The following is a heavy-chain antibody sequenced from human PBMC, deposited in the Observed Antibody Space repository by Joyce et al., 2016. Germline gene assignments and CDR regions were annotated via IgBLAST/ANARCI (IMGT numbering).Heavy chain of an antibody. Sequence: QVQLQESGPSLVKPSETLSLTCTVSGGSLSTYFWSWIRQSPGERLEWVGYIYYDGLTNYNPSLSSRVTISADTSKRQFSLQLTSVTSADSAMYFCARSGVDYISSDWWPIDYWGRGTLVTVSS. J-gene: IGHJ4*02. CDR3: ARSGVDYISSDWWPIDY. D-gene: IGHD6-19*01. V-gene: IGHV4-59*01. CDR1: GGSLSTYF. CDR2: IYYDGLT.